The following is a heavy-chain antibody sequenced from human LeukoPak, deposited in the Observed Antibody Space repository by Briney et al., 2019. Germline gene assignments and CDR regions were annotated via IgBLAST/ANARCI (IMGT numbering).Heavy chain of an antibody. CDR2: IYQGGGSS. D-gene: IGHD2-2*01. Sequence: SETLSLTCTVSGYSISSGYYWGWIRQPPGKGLEWIGSIYQGGGSSSYNPSLKSRVTISVDTSKNQFSLKVISVTAADTAVYYCARVSSTFAYYYYAMDVWGQGTTVTVSS. J-gene: IGHJ6*02. V-gene: IGHV4-38-2*02. CDR3: ARVSSTFAYYYYAMDV. CDR1: GYSISSGYY.